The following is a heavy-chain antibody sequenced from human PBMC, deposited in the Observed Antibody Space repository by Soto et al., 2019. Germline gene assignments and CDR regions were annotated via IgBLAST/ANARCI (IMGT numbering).Heavy chain of an antibody. Sequence: QVQLVESGGGVVQPGTSLRLSCAASGFLFSRFGMHRVRRAPGKGLEWVAVIVNHGGRKDYADSVRGGFTISRDNSRNTLFLEMSSLRVEETAIYYCARDDEYDDNGLDYWGQGTLVTVSS. CDR2: IVNHGGRK. CDR3: ARDDEYDDNGLDY. J-gene: IGHJ4*02. D-gene: IGHD1-1*01. V-gene: IGHV3-33*01. CDR1: GFLFSRFG.